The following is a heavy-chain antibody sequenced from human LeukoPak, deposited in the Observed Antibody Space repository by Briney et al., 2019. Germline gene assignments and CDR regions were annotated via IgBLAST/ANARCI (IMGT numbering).Heavy chain of an antibody. CDR1: GFTFSSYA. CDR3: AKDPEYCSSTSCYTDY. J-gene: IGHJ4*02. D-gene: IGHD2-2*02. Sequence: GGSLRLSCAASGFTFSSYAMSWVRQAPGKGLEWVSAISGSGGSTYSADSVKGRFTISRDNSKNTLYLQMNSLRAEDTAVYYCAKDPEYCSSTSCYTDYWGQGTLVTVSS. CDR2: ISGSGGST. V-gene: IGHV3-23*01.